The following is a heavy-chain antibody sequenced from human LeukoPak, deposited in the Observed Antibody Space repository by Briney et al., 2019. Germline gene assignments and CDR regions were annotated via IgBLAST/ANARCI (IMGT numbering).Heavy chain of an antibody. D-gene: IGHD1-26*01. CDR3: ARGLVSGSQRGYFDY. CDR1: EFTFSNYA. J-gene: IGHJ4*01. Sequence: GGSLRLSCAASEFTFSNYAMHWVRQAPGKGLEWVAVISYDGSNKYYPDSVKGRFAISRDNSKNTLYLQTNSLRTDDTAVYYCARGLVSGSQRGYFDYWGHGTLVTVSS. CDR2: ISYDGSNK. V-gene: IGHV3-30*09.